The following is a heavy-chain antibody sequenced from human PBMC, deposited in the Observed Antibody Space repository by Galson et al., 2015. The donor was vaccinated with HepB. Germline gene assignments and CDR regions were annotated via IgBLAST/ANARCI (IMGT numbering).Heavy chain of an antibody. CDR1: GYSFTKYW. Sequence: QSGAEVKRPGESLKISCKGSGYSFTKYWIGWVRRMPGKGLEWMGVIYPGDSDTRYSPSFQGQVTISADKSISTAYLQWSSLKASDTAIYYCARSLFHNIVVVEPAVFDPWGQGTLVTVSS. CDR2: IYPGDSDT. J-gene: IGHJ5*02. D-gene: IGHD2-2*01. CDR3: ARSLFHNIVVVEPAVFDP. V-gene: IGHV5-51*01.